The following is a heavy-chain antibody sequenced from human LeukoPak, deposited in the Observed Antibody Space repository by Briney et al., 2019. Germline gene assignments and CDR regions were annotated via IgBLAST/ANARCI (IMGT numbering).Heavy chain of an antibody. Sequence: ASVKVSCKASGYNFTSYGITWVRQAPGQGLEWMGWIGVYNDKTNFAQKFQGRVTMTTDTSTSTAHMELRSLRSDDTAVYYCAREGWDDFWSGYSGAEYFQHWGQGTLVTVSS. CDR3: AREGWDDFWSGYSGAEYFQH. CDR2: IGVYNDKT. J-gene: IGHJ1*01. V-gene: IGHV1-18*01. CDR1: GYNFTSYG. D-gene: IGHD3-3*01.